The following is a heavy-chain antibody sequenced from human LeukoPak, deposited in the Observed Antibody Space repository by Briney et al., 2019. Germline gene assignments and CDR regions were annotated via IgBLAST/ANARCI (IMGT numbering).Heavy chain of an antibody. Sequence: SETLSLTCTVSGGSVCSGSYYWSWIRQPPGKGLGWIGFIYYSGSTNYNPSLKSRVSISVDTSKNQFSLKLSSVTAADTAVYYCARELVGLGYFDYWGQGTLVTVSS. J-gene: IGHJ4*02. CDR3: ARELVGLGYFDY. V-gene: IGHV4-61*01. CDR1: GGSVCSGSYY. CDR2: IYYSGST. D-gene: IGHD1-26*01.